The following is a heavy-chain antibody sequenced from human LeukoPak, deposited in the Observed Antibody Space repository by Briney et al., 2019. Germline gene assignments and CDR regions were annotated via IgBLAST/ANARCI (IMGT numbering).Heavy chain of an antibody. CDR1: GGSISSYY. CDR2: IYYSGST. CDR3: ARDGTKPAAGLEY. V-gene: IGHV4-59*01. Sequence: SETLSLTCTVSGGSISSYYWSWIRQPPGKGLEWIGYIYYSGSTNYNPSLKSRVTISVDTSKNQFSLKLSSVTAADTAIYYCARDGTKPAAGLEYWGQGALVTVSS. J-gene: IGHJ4*02. D-gene: IGHD6-13*01.